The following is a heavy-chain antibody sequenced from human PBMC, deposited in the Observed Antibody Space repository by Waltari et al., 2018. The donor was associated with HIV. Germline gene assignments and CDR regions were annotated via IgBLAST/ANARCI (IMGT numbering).Heavy chain of an antibody. D-gene: IGHD3-10*01. CDR3: ARGGFYGSGSKVN. J-gene: IGHJ4*02. Sequence: EVQLVESGGGLVQPGGSLRLSCAASGFTFSRYWLSWVRRAPGKGLEWVANIKQDGSEKYYVDSVNGRFTSSRDNAENSLYLQMNSLRAEDTAVYYCARGGFYGSGSKVNWGQGTLVTVSS. CDR1: GFTFSRYW. CDR2: IKQDGSEK. V-gene: IGHV3-7*04.